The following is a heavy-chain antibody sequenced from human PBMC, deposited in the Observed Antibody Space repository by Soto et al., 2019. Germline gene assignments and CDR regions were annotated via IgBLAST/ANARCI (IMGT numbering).Heavy chain of an antibody. CDR3: GRQSPYHGIDV. J-gene: IGHJ6*02. CDR1: GFTFSDHY. CDR2: TRNKANSYTT. Sequence: EVQVVESGGGLVQPGGSLRLSCAASGFTFSDHYMDWVRQAPGKGLEWVGRTRNKANSYTTEYGASVKGRFTISRDDSKNSLYLQMSSLKTDDTAVYYCGRQSPYHGIDVWGQGTTGTVSS. V-gene: IGHV3-72*01.